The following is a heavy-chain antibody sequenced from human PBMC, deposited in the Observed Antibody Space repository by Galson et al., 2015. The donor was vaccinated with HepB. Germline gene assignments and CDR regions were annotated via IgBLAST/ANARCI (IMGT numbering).Heavy chain of an antibody. CDR2: IGSKSYGGTT. Sequence: SLRLSCAGSGFIFGDYAMNWFRQAPGKGLEWVGFIGSKSYGGTTEYAASVKGRFIISRDDSENIAFLHMNSLKIEDTAAYYCTRDGYSGSPPPYYWGQGTLVTVSS. V-gene: IGHV3-49*03. CDR1: GFIFGDYA. D-gene: IGHD1-26*01. CDR3: TRDGYSGSPPPYY. J-gene: IGHJ4*02.